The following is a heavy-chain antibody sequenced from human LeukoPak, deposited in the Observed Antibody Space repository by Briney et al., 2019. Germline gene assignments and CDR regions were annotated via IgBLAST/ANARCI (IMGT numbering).Heavy chain of an antibody. J-gene: IGHJ4*02. V-gene: IGHV3-23*01. CDR2: ISGSGGST. Sequence: GGSLRPSCAASGFTFSSYAMSWVRQAPRKGLEWVSAISGSGGSTYYADSVKGRFTISRDNSKNTLYLQMNSLRAEDTAVYYCAKASIVGVMGDDYWGQGTLVTVSS. D-gene: IGHD1-26*01. CDR1: GFTFSSYA. CDR3: AKASIVGVMGDDY.